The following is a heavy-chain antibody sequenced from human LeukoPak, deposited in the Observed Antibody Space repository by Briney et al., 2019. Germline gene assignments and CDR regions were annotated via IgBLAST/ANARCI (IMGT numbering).Heavy chain of an antibody. Sequence: PGGSLRLSCAASGFNLSSYEMNWVRQAPGKGLEWVSYISSSGSIIYYADSVKGRFTISGDNAKNSLYLRMNSLRAEDTAVHYCVLSWSYDMDVWGQGTTVTVSS. CDR3: VLSWSYDMDV. D-gene: IGHD2-15*01. CDR1: GFNLSSYE. CDR2: ISSSGSII. V-gene: IGHV3-48*03. J-gene: IGHJ6*02.